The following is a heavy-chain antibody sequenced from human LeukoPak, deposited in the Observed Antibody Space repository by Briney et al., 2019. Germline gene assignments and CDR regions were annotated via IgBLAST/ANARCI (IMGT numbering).Heavy chain of an antibody. J-gene: IGHJ4*02. CDR2: IYYSGST. Sequence: SETLSLTCTVSVGSISTYYWNWIRQPPGKGLEWIGYIYYSGSTKYNPSLTSRLSVSIDTSKNQFSLKLTSVTAADTAVYYCARRAGTTFDYWGQGILVSVSS. V-gene: IGHV4-59*08. CDR3: ARRAGTTFDY. CDR1: VGSISTYY. D-gene: IGHD3-10*01.